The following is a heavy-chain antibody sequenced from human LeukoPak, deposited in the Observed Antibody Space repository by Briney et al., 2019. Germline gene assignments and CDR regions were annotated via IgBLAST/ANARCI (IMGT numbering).Heavy chain of an antibody. CDR2: IKSKTDGGTT. J-gene: IGHJ4*02. CDR1: GFTFSSYA. Sequence: GGSLRLSCAASGFTFSSYAMSWVRQAPGKGLEWVGRIKSKTDGGTTDYAAPVKGRFTISRDDSKNTLYLQMNSLKTEDTAVYYCTTVGEYGDFDYWGQGTLVTVSS. D-gene: IGHD3-10*01. V-gene: IGHV3-15*01. CDR3: TTVGEYGDFDY.